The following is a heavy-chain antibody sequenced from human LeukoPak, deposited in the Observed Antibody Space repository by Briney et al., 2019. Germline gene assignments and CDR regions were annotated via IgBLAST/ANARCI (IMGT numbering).Heavy chain of an antibody. V-gene: IGHV3-7*01. Sequence: GGSLRLSCAASGFTFSSYWMSWVRQAPGKGLEWVANIKQDGSEKYYVDSVKGRFTISRDNAKNSLYLQMNSLRAEDTAVYYCAREAHPVQWELLRGDFDYWGQGTLVTVSS. CDR1: GFTFSSYW. CDR2: IKQDGSEK. D-gene: IGHD1-26*01. J-gene: IGHJ4*02. CDR3: AREAHPVQWELLRGDFDY.